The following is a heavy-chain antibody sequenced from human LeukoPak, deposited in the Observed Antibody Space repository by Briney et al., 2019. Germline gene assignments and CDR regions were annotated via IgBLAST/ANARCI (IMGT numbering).Heavy chain of an antibody. CDR1: GFTVSSSY. V-gene: IGHV3-66*01. J-gene: IGHJ4*02. CDR2: ISSAGTT. Sequence: GGSLRLSCAASGFTVSSSYMSWVRQDPGKGLEWLSIISSAGTTYYADSVKGRFTISRDNSKNTVYLQVNSLRDEDTAVYYCARDLEAANTYYFDYWGQGTMVTVSS. CDR3: ARDLEAANTYYFDY. D-gene: IGHD6-13*01.